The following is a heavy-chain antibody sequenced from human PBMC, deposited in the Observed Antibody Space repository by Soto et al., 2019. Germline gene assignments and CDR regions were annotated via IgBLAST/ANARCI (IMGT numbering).Heavy chain of an antibody. Sequence: ASVKVSCKASEYTFTGYYMHWVRQAPGQGLEWMGWINPNSGGTNYAQKFQGRVTMTRDTSISTAYMELSRLRSDDTAVYYCAREPTAAGTSHPYGMDVWGQGTTVTVSS. V-gene: IGHV1-2*02. J-gene: IGHJ6*02. CDR1: EYTFTGYY. CDR2: INPNSGGT. CDR3: AREPTAAGTSHPYGMDV. D-gene: IGHD6-13*01.